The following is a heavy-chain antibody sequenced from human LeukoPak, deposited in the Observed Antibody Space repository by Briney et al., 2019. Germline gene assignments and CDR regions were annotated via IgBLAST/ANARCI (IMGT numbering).Heavy chain of an antibody. CDR1: GFTFSSYA. V-gene: IGHV3-30*04. Sequence: PGRSLRLSCAASGFTFSSYAMHWVRQAPGKGLEWVAVISYDGSNKYYADSVKGRFTISRDNSKNTLYLQMNSLRAEDTAVYYCAKTPVGLLLNYFDYWGQGTLVTVSS. CDR3: AKTPVGLLLNYFDY. CDR2: ISYDGSNK. J-gene: IGHJ4*02. D-gene: IGHD3-22*01.